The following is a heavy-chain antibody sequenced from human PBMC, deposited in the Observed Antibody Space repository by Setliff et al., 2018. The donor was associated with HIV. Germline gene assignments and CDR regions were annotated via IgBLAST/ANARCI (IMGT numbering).Heavy chain of an antibody. J-gene: IGHJ4*02. V-gene: IGHV4-61*09. CDR3: ARRGVGATHRFFNY. CDR2: VYSSRNT. D-gene: IGHD1-26*01. Sequence: PSETLSLTCTVSGVSTSSGNFYWTWIRQPAGKGLEWIGHVYSSRNTYYNPSLKSRVTISLDTSKSQFSLKLSSVTAADTAIYFCARRGVGATHRFFNYWGQGTLVTVSS. CDR1: GVSTSSGNFY.